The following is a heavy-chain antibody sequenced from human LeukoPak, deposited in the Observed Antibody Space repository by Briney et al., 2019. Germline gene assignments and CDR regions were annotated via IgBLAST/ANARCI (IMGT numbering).Heavy chain of an antibody. CDR3: AKAARVGATNGAFDI. CDR2: ISGSGGST. V-gene: IGHV3-23*01. J-gene: IGHJ3*02. D-gene: IGHD1-26*01. Sequence: PGGSLRLSCAPSGFTFSSYAMSGVRQAPGKGLEWVSAISGSGGSTYYADSVKGRFTISRDNSKNALYLQMNSLRAEDTAVYYCAKAARVGATNGAFDIWGQGTMVTVSS. CDR1: GFTFSSYA.